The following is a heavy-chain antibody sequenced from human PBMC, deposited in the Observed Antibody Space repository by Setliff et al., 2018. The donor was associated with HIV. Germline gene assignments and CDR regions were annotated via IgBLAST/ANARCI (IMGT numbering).Heavy chain of an antibody. CDR2: SSPTSSSK. Sequence: PGGSLRLSCAASGFTVSSNYMSWVRQAPGRGLEWVSDSSPTSSSKLYAESVKGRFTISRDNAKNSLYLQMNSLRVEDTAVYYCARVDFWSGHAFYMDVWGKGTTVTVSS. CDR1: GFTVSSNY. D-gene: IGHD3-3*01. CDR3: ARVDFWSGHAFYMDV. J-gene: IGHJ6*03. V-gene: IGHV3-48*01.